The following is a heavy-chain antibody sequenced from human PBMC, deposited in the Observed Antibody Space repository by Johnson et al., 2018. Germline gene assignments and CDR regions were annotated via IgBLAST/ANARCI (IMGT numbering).Heavy chain of an antibody. CDR1: GFTFSSYG. CDR2: ISYDGSNK. Sequence: QVQLVQSGGGVVQPGRSLRLSCAASGFTFSSYGMHWVRQAPGKGLEWVAGISYDGSNKYYAASVKGRFTISRDNSKTTPYLQMNSLRAEDTAVYYCAKAPRVEGYGMDVWGQGTTVTVSS. D-gene: IGHD1-1*01. J-gene: IGHJ6*02. CDR3: AKAPRVEGYGMDV. V-gene: IGHV3-30*18.